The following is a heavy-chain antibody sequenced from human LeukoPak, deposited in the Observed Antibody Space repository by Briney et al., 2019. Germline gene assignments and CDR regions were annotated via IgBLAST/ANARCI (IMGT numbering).Heavy chain of an antibody. CDR3: GRAFLVPGAPNHCFDP. CDR2: INPNRGGT. V-gene: IGHV1-2*06. J-gene: IGHJ5*02. Sequence: GASVKVSCKASGYTFTGYYMHWVRQAPGQGLEWMGRINPNRGGTNYAQKFQGRVTMTSDTSISTAYMELRRLRSDDTAVYYCGRAFLVPGAPNHCFDPGAQGTVVTVSS. CDR1: GYTFTGYY. D-gene: IGHD2-2*01.